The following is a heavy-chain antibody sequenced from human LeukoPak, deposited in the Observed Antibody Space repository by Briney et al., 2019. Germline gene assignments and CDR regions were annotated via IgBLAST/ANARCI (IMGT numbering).Heavy chain of an antibody. D-gene: IGHD3-16*01. CDR1: GASFSGYY. V-gene: IGHV4-34*01. CDR3: AKPRGGGTDAFDI. CDR2: IDHSGRT. J-gene: IGHJ3*02. Sequence: PSETLSLTCAVSGASFSGYYWSWIRQTPGKGLEWIGEIDHSGRTNYNPSLKSRVTISVDTSKNQVSVKLSSVTAADTAVYYCAKPRGGGTDAFDIWGQGTMVTVSS.